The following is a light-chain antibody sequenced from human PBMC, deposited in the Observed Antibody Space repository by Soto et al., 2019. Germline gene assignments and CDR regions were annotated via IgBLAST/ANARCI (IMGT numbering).Light chain of an antibody. J-gene: IGKJ5*01. CDR3: QQYGGSMT. CDR2: GAS. Sequence: EIVLTQSPGTLSLSPGDGATLSCRASQSVSSTYLAWYQQKPGQAPRLLIYGASNRDTGIPDRFRGSGSGTDFTLTISRLEPEDFAVYYCQQYGGSMTFGQGTRLEIE. CDR1: QSVSSTY. V-gene: IGKV3-20*01.